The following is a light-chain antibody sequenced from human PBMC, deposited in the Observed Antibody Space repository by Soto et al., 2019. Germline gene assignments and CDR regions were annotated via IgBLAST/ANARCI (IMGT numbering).Light chain of an antibody. CDR3: QHYNSYSEA. Sequence: QMTQSPSALSASLGDSVTITCRASQTISSWLAWYQQKPGKAPKLLIYKASTLKSGVPSRFSGSGSGTEFTLTISSLQADDFATYYCQHYNSYSEAFGQGTKVDI. CDR1: QTISSW. V-gene: IGKV1-5*03. J-gene: IGKJ1*01. CDR2: KAS.